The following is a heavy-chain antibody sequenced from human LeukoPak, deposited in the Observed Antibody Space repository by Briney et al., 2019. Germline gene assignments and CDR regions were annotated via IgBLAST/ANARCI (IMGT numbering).Heavy chain of an antibody. V-gene: IGHV3-30*02. CDR3: ASRNSSSWYSYYYMDV. Sequence: GSLRLSCAASGLTFSSYGMHWVRQAPGKGLEWVAFIRYDGSNKYYADSVKGRFTISRDNSKITLYLQMNSLRAEDTAVYYCASRNSSSWYSYYYMDVWGKGTTVTISS. J-gene: IGHJ6*03. CDR2: IRYDGSNK. CDR1: GLTFSSYG. D-gene: IGHD6-13*01.